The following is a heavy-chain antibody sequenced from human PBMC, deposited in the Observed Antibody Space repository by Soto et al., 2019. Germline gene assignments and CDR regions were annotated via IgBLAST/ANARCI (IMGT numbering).Heavy chain of an antibody. V-gene: IGHV3-15*07. CDR1: GFTFSNAW. J-gene: IGHJ6*02. CDR3: TTLHCTNGVCYYYHYGLDV. Sequence: GGSLRLSWAASGFTFSNAWMNWVRQAPGKGLQWVGRIRSKTDGATTDYAAPVKGRFAISRDDSKNTLYLQMNSLKTEDTAVYYCTTLHCTNGVCYYYHYGLDVWGQGTTVTVSS. CDR2: IRSKTDGATT. D-gene: IGHD2-8*01.